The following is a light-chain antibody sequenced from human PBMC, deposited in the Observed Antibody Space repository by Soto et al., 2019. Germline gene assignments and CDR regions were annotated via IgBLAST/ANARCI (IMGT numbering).Light chain of an antibody. CDR2: RAS. J-gene: IGKJ1*01. V-gene: IGKV3-15*01. CDR1: QSVSYN. CDR3: QQYNNWPPWT. Sequence: EIVVTQSPATLSVSPGEGATLSCRASQSVSYNVAWYQQRPGQAPRLLIYRASTRAPGIPARFSGTGSGTEFTLTITSLQSEDVAIYYCQQYNNWPPWTFGPGTKVEIK.